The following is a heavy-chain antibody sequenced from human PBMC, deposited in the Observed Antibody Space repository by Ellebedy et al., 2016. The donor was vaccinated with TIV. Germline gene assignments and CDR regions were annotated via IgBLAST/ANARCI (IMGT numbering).Heavy chain of an antibody. CDR2: IYQDGSQM. J-gene: IGHJ5*01. CDR1: GFSFRSYW. V-gene: IGHV3-7*01. Sequence: GESLKISCAASGFSFRSYWMTWVRQAPGKGLEWVANIYQDGSQMFYLDSVKGRFTVSRDNAKNSLYLQMNSLKVEDTAVYYCARRGSYGDYAVQINNWFDSWGQGTLVTVYS. D-gene: IGHD4-17*01. CDR3: ARRGSYGDYAVQINNWFDS.